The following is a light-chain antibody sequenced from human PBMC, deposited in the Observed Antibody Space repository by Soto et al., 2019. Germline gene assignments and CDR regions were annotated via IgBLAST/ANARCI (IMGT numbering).Light chain of an antibody. V-gene: IGKV3-11*01. J-gene: IGKJ1*01. CDR3: QQYGSSPWT. Sequence: EIVLTQSPATLSLSPGERATLSCRASQSVTNYLAWYQQKPGQAPRLLIYDDSHRATGIPARFSGSGSGTDFTLTISSLEPEDFAVYYCQQYGSSPWTFGQGTKVEIK. CDR1: QSVTNY. CDR2: DDS.